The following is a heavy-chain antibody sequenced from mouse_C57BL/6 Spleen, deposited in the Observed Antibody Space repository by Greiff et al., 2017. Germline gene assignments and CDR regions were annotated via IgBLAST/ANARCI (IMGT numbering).Heavy chain of an antibody. V-gene: IGHV1-62-2*01. J-gene: IGHJ3*01. CDR3: ARLGLDSTGYGWFAY. Sequence: VQLQQSGAELVRPGASVKLSCKASGYTFTEYTIHWVKQRPGQGLEWIGWFYPGTGGITYNEKFKDKAILTADKSSSTDYMELSRLTSEDTAVYFGARLGLDSTGYGWFAYWGQGTMLTVSA. D-gene: IGHD3-2*02. CDR1: GYTFTEYT. CDR2: FYPGTGGI.